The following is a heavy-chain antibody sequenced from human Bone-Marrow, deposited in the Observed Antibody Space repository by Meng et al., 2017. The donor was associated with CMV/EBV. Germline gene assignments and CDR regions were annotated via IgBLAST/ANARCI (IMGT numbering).Heavy chain of an antibody. CDR2: ISWNSGSI. Sequence: GGSLRLSCVVFGFSVRCNYMRWVRQAPGKGLEWVSGISWNSGSIGYADSVKGRFTISRDNAKNSLFLQMNSLRGEDTAVYYCAGGSGWLIDSWGQGSLVTVSS. D-gene: IGHD6-19*01. CDR1: GFSVRCNY. J-gene: IGHJ4*02. V-gene: IGHV3-20*04. CDR3: AGGSGWLIDS.